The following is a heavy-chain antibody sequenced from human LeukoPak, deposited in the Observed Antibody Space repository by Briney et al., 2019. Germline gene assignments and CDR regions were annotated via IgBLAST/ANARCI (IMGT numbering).Heavy chain of an antibody. J-gene: IGHJ4*02. CDR1: GYSFTSYW. V-gene: IGHV5-51*01. Sequence: GESLKISCKGSGYSFTSYWIGWVRQMPGKGLEWMGIIYPGDSDTRYSPSFQGQVTISADKSISTAYLQWSSLKASDTAMYYCARLLYCGGDCPSPFDYWGQGTLVTVSS. CDR2: IYPGDSDT. D-gene: IGHD2-21*01. CDR3: ARLLYCGGDCPSPFDY.